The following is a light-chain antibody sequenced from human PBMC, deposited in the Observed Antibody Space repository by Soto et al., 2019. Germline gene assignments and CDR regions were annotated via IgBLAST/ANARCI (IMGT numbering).Light chain of an antibody. J-gene: IGKJ3*01. V-gene: IGKV3-15*01. Sequence: EVVMTQSPATLSVSPGERATLSYRASQSVTSNLAWYQQKPGQAPRLLVYVASTRAAGIPARFSGRGSGTDFTLTISSLQSEDFAVYYCQQYNDWPFTFGPGTKVDIK. CDR1: QSVTSN. CDR3: QQYNDWPFT. CDR2: VAS.